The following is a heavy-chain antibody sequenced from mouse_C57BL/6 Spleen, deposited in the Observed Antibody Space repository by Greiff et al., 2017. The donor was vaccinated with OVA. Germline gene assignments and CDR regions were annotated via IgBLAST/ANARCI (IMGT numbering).Heavy chain of an antibody. J-gene: IGHJ2*01. CDR1: GFTFSDYG. CDR3: ARGLAYLDY. D-gene: IGHD4-1*01. Sequence: EVQLVESGGGLVKPGGSLKLSCAASGFTFSDYGMHWVRQAPEKGLEWVAYISSGSSTIYYADTVKGRFTISRDNAKNTLFLQMTSLRSEDTAMYYCARGLAYLDYWGQGTTLTVSS. CDR2: ISSGSSTI. V-gene: IGHV5-17*01.